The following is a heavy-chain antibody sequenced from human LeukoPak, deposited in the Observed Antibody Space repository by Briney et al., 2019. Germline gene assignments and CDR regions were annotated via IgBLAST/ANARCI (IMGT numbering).Heavy chain of an antibody. CDR3: ARYHGGFDI. J-gene: IGHJ3*02. CDR2: IYYSGNT. CDR1: GASITNDDYY. Sequence: SETLSLTCTVSGASITNDDYYWSWLRQPPGKAPEWIGYIYYSGNTYYNPSLKSRVTISVDTSRKQFSLQLTSVTAADTAVYYCARYHGGFDIWGQGTMVTVSS. V-gene: IGHV4-30-4*01. D-gene: IGHD4-23*01.